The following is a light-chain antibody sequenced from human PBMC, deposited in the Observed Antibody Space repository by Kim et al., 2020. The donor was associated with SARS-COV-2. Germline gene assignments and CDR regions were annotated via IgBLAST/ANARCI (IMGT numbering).Light chain of an antibody. Sequence: GQKVTISCSGSSSNIGNNYVSWYQQFPGTAPTLRIYDNTKRPSGIPDRFSGSKSGTSATLDITGLQTGDEADYYCETWDSSLRAVVFGGGTQLTVL. CDR1: SSNIGNNY. CDR2: DNT. V-gene: IGLV1-51*01. CDR3: ETWDSSLRAVV. J-gene: IGLJ2*01.